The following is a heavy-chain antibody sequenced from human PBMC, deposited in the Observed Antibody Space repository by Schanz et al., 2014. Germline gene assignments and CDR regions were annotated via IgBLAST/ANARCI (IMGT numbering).Heavy chain of an antibody. CDR1: GFTFTSYS. D-gene: IGHD3-22*01. J-gene: IGHJ4*02. V-gene: IGHV3-30*02. Sequence: QVQLVQSGGGVVQPGGSLRLSCAASGFTFTSYSMHWVRQAPDRGLEWVAFIRYDGSSKYYADSVRGRFTISRDDSKNTLYLQMNSLRPEDTAVYYCAKEDRNHNSDYVYWGQGTLVTVSS. CDR3: AKEDRNHNSDYVY. CDR2: IRYDGSSK.